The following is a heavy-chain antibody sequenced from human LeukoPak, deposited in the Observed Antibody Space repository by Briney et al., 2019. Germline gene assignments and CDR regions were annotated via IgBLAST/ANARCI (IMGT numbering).Heavy chain of an antibody. D-gene: IGHD6-19*01. J-gene: IGHJ4*02. Sequence: PGGSLRLSCAASGFTFDDYAMHWVRQAPGKGLEWVSGISWNSGSIGYADSVKGRFTIPRDNAKNSLYLQMNSLRAEDTALYYCAKDLLAVAGAFDYWGQGTLVTVSS. CDR3: AKDLLAVAGAFDY. CDR1: GFTFDDYA. CDR2: ISWNSGSI. V-gene: IGHV3-9*01.